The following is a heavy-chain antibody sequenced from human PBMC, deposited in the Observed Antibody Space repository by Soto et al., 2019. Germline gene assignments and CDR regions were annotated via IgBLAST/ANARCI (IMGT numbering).Heavy chain of an antibody. CDR1: GCTFTSYG. CDR2: ISAYNGNT. D-gene: IGHD3-22*01. J-gene: IGHJ4*02. CDR3: ARDAGSITMIVVVNPFDY. V-gene: IGHV1-18*01. Sequence: ASVKVSCKASGCTFTSYGISWVRQAPGQGLEWMGWISAYNGNTNYAQKLQGRVTMTTDTSTSTAYMELRSLRSDDTAVYYCARDAGSITMIVVVNPFDYWGQGTLVTVSS.